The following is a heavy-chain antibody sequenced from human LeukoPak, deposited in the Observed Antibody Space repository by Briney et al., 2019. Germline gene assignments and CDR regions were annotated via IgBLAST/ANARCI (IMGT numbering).Heavy chain of an antibody. J-gene: IGHJ4*02. CDR3: ARVSRGYDILY. Sequence: PSGTLSLTCTVSHYSITSGYYWGWIRQPPGKGLEWIGSIYHSGTTYYNPSLKSRVTISVDTSKNQFSLNLSSVTAADTAVYYCARVSRGYDILYWGQGTLVTVSS. CDR2: IYHSGTT. V-gene: IGHV4-38-2*02. D-gene: IGHD3-9*01. CDR1: HYSITSGYY.